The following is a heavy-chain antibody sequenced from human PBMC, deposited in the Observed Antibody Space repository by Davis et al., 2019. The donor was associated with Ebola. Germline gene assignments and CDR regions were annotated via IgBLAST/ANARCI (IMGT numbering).Heavy chain of an antibody. CDR1: GGSFSGYY. CDR3: ARGRIWQQLTIDYYYGMDV. Sequence: MPSETLSLTCAVYGGSFSGYYWSWIRQPPGKGLEWIGEINHSGSTNYNPSLKSRLTISVDTSKNQFSLKLSSVTAADTAVYYCARGRIWQQLTIDYYYGMDVWGKGTTVTVSS. J-gene: IGHJ6*04. V-gene: IGHV4-34*01. CDR2: INHSGST. D-gene: IGHD6-13*01.